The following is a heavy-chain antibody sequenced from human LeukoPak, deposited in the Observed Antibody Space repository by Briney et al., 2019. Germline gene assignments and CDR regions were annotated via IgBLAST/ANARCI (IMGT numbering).Heavy chain of an antibody. CDR1: GGSISSSGYY. CDR3: ARRGSVFGVVPYFDY. D-gene: IGHD3-3*01. Sequence: SETLSLTCTVSGGSISSSGYYWGWIRQPPGKGLEWIGSIYHSGSTYYNPSLKSRVTIPVDTSKNQFSLKLSSVTAADTAVYYCARRGSVFGVVPYFDYWGQGTLVTVSS. J-gene: IGHJ4*02. CDR2: IYHSGST. V-gene: IGHV4-39*07.